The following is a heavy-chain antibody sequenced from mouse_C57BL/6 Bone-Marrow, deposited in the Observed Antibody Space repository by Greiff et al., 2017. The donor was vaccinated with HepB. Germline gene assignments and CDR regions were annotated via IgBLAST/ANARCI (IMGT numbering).Heavy chain of an antibody. J-gene: IGHJ3*01. CDR2: INSDGGST. CDR3: ARQRAGTPWFAY. CDR1: EYEFPSHD. D-gene: IGHD4-1*01. V-gene: IGHV5-2*01. Sequence: EVKLQESGGGLVQPGESLKLSCESNEYEFPSHDMSWVRKTPEKRLELVAAINSDGGSTYYPDTMERRFIISRDNTKKTLYLQMSSLRSEDTALYYCARQRAGTPWFAYWGQGTLVTVSA.